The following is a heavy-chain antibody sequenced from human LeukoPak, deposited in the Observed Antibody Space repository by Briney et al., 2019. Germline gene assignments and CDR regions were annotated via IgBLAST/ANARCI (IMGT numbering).Heavy chain of an antibody. Sequence: SETLPLTCSVSGYSLSSGYYWGWIRQPPGKGLEWIGSIYHSGSTYYNPSLKSRVTVSVDTSKNQFSLKLSSVTAADTAVYYCAREIWGSGFYYMDVWGKGTTVTISS. CDR3: AREIWGSGFYYMDV. J-gene: IGHJ6*03. D-gene: IGHD3-10*01. CDR1: GYSLSSGYY. CDR2: IYHSGST. V-gene: IGHV4-38-2*02.